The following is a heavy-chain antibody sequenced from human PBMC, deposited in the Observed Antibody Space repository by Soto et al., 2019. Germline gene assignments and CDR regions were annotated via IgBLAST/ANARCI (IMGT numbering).Heavy chain of an antibody. CDR2: INHSGST. Sequence: PSETLSLTCAVYGGSFSGYYWSWIRQPPGKGLEWIGEINHSGSTNYNPSLKSRVTISVDTSKNQFSLKLSSVTAADTAVYYCARVNNWNENYYYYGMDVWGQGTTVTVSS. CDR1: GGSFSGYY. V-gene: IGHV4-34*01. CDR3: ARVNNWNENYYYYGMDV. J-gene: IGHJ6*02. D-gene: IGHD1-1*01.